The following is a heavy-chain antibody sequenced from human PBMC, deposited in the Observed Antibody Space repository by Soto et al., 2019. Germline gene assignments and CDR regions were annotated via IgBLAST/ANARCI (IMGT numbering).Heavy chain of an antibody. CDR2: VYYSGST. D-gene: IGHD4-17*01. Sequence: QLQLLESGPGLVKPSETLSLTCTVSGDSIRGSNYYWAWIRQPPGQELEWIGTVYYSGSTYYHPSLQSRVTLSVDPSTNQFSLRLNSVTATDTGTYFCARHGGTTPFDFWGQGIQVAVSS. V-gene: IGHV4-39*01. CDR3: ARHGGTTPFDF. J-gene: IGHJ4*02. CDR1: GDSIRGSNYY.